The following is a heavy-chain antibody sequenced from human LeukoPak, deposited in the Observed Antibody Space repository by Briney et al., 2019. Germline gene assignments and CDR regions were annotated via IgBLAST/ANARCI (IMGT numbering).Heavy chain of an antibody. J-gene: IGHJ4*02. V-gene: IGHV2-70*04. CDR3: ARIRGSYFDY. CDR2: IDWDDVK. CDR1: GFSLSTSGMR. Sequence: SGPTLVNPTQTLTLTCTFSGFSLSTSGMRVSWIRQPPGNALEWLARIDWDDVKYYSTSLKTRHTISKDTSKNQVVLTVTNMDPVDTATYFCARIRGSYFDYWGQGTLVTVSS. D-gene: IGHD1-26*01.